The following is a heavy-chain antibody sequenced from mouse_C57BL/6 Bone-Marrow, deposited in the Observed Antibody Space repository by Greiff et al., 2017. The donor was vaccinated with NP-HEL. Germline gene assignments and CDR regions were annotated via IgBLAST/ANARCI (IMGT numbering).Heavy chain of an antibody. J-gene: IGHJ3*01. CDR1: GYAFSSSW. V-gene: IGHV1-82*01. CDR3: VNWGAWFAY. Sequence: QVQLQQSGPELVKPGASVKISCKASGYAFSSSWMNWVKQRPGKGLEWIGRIYPGDGATNYNGKFKGKATLTADKSSSTAYMQLSSLTSEDSAVYFCVNWGAWFAYWGQGTLVTVSA. D-gene: IGHD4-1*01. CDR2: IYPGDGAT.